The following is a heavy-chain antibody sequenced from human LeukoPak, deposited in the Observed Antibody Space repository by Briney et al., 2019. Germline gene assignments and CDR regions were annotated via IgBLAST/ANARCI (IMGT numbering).Heavy chain of an antibody. V-gene: IGHV4-59*01. Sequence: SETLSLTCTVSGGSISSYYWSWIRQPAGKGLEGIGYIYYSGSTNYNPSLKSRVTISVGTSKNQFSLKLSSVTAADTAMYYCARVSGYDWESFYDYWGQGSLVTVSS. CDR1: GGSISSYY. CDR3: ARVSGYDWESFYDY. D-gene: IGHD5-12*01. CDR2: IYYSGST. J-gene: IGHJ4*02.